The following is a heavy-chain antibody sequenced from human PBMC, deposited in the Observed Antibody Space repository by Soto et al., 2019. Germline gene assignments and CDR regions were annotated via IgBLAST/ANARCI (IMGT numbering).Heavy chain of an antibody. CDR2: VYYSGST. Sequence: SETLSLTCTVSGGSISSGYYYWSWLRQPPGKGLEWIGYVYYSGSTNYNPSLKSRVTISVDTSKSQFSLKLTSVTAADTAVYYCASDPDDYGGNPQPFDIWGQGTMVTVSS. D-gene: IGHD4-17*01. CDR3: ASDPDDYGGNPQPFDI. V-gene: IGHV4-30-4*02. CDR1: GGSISSGYYY. J-gene: IGHJ3*02.